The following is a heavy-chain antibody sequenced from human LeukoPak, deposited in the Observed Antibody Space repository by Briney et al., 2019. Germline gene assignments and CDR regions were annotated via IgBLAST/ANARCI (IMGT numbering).Heavy chain of an antibody. Sequence: GESLRLSCAASGFTFSNYWMNWVRQAPGKGLEWVANMKQDGSEKYYVDSVKGRFTISRDNAQNSLYLQMNSLRVEDTAVYYCARDRGVLDFWGQGTLVTVSS. CDR1: GFTFSNYW. V-gene: IGHV3-7*05. CDR3: ARDRGVLDF. D-gene: IGHD3-10*01. CDR2: MKQDGSEK. J-gene: IGHJ4*02.